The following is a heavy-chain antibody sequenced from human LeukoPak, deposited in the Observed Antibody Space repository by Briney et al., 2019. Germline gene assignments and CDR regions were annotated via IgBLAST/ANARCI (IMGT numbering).Heavy chain of an antibody. CDR2: IIPILGTP. CDR3: ASGGMVTNPWGQYQFDY. Sequence: ASVKVSCKASGGTFSSLVISWVRQAPGQGLEWMGRIIPILGTPNYAQKFQGRVTITADKSTSTVSMELSSLRFEDTAVYYCASGGMVTNPWGQYQFDYWGQGTLVTVSS. V-gene: IGHV1-69*04. D-gene: IGHD5-24*01. CDR1: GGTFSSLV. J-gene: IGHJ4*02.